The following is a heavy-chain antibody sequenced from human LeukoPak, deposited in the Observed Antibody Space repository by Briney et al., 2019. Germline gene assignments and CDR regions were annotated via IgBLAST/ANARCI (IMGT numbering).Heavy chain of an antibody. CDR3: AREVVPYSSGWRTYAFDI. CDR1: GFTFSSYE. V-gene: IGHV4-4*07. D-gene: IGHD6-19*01. CDR2: IYTSGST. Sequence: GSLRLSCAASGFTFSSYEMNWIRQPAGKGLEWIGRIYTSGSTNYNPSLKSRVAMSVDTSKNQFSLKLSSVTAADAAVYYCAREVVPYSSGWRTYAFDIWGQGTMVTVSS. J-gene: IGHJ3*02.